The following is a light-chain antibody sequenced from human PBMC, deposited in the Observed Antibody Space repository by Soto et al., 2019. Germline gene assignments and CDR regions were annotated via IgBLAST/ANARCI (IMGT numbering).Light chain of an antibody. J-gene: IGKJ1*01. CDR1: QTVTKNY. V-gene: IGKV3-20*01. CDR3: HQCAHSPLT. CDR2: DTF. Sequence: EIVLTQSPGTLSLSPGERANLSCRASQTVTKNYLAWYQQRPGQAPRLLIYDTFNRATGAPGRFRGSGSGTEFTLTISRLEAEDFAVYYCHQCAHSPLTFGQGTKVEMK.